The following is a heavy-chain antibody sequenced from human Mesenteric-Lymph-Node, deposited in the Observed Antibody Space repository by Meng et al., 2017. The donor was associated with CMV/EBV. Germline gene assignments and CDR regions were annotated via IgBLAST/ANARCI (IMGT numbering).Heavy chain of an antibody. CDR3: ARMGPYYYGSGSPKYGMDV. CDR2: IYYSGST. V-gene: IGHV4-39*01. J-gene: IGHJ6*02. D-gene: IGHD3-10*01. Sequence: GSLRLSCTVSGGSISSSSYYWGWIRQPPGKGLEWIGSIYYSGSTYYNPSLKSRVTISVDTSKNQFSLKLSSVTAADTAVYHCARMGPYYYGSGSPKYGMDVWGQGTTVTVSS. CDR1: GGSISSSSYY.